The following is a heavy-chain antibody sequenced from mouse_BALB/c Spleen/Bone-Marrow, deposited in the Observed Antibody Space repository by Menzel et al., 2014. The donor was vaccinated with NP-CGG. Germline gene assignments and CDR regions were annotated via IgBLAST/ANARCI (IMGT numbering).Heavy chain of an antibody. D-gene: IGHD2-4*01. CDR3: ARIYFDFDGFAY. V-gene: IGHV2-6-5*01. J-gene: IGHJ3*01. CDR2: IWGGGST. CDR1: GFSLTDCG. Sequence: VQVVESGPSLVAPSQSLSITCTVSGFSLTDCGVNWIRQPPGKGLEWLGVIWGGGSTYYNSALKSRLSISKDNSKSQVFLKMNSLQTDDTAMYYCARIYFDFDGFAYWGQGTLVTVSA.